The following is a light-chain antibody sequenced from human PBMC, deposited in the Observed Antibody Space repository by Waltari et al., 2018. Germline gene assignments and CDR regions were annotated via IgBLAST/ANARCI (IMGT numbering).Light chain of an antibody. Sequence: LVLTQSPSASASLGPSVKLTRTLRSGYSSTVIAWLRQQPGKGPRYLMKVNSDGSHRKGDDIPDRFSASKSGTECYLTISSRQSEDEADYYCQTGGHGTWVFGGGTKLTVL. J-gene: IGLJ3*02. CDR2: VNSDGSH. CDR3: QTGGHGTWV. V-gene: IGLV4-69*01. CDR1: SGYSSTV.